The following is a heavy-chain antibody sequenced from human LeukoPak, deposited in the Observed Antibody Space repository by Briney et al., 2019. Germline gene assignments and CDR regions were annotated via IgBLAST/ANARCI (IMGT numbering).Heavy chain of an antibody. CDR2: IGTAGDT. CDR3: AKGIAAAHVDAFDI. J-gene: IGHJ3*02. D-gene: IGHD6-13*01. CDR1: GFTFSSYD. V-gene: IGHV3-13*01. Sequence: AGGSLRLSCAASGFTFSSYDMHWVRQATGKGLEWVSAIGTAGDTHYPGSVKGRFTISRDNAKNSLYLQMNSLRAEDMALYYCAKGIAAAHVDAFDIWGQGTMVTVSS.